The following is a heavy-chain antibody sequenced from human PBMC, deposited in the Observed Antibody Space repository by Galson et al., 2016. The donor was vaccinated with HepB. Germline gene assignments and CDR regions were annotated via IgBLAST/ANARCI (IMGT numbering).Heavy chain of an antibody. CDR3: ARDRRVRWGDYGLDV. J-gene: IGHJ6*04. Sequence: TLSLTCSVSGGSINTNGHFWSWVRQHPAKGLEYIGYIYFSGSTHYNPSLKSRTTISVDTSRNQLSLHLTSVTVADTAVYFCARDRRVRWGDYGLDVWGKGTTVTVSS. V-gene: IGHV4-31*03. CDR2: IYFSGST. CDR1: GGSINTNGHF. D-gene: IGHD1-26*01.